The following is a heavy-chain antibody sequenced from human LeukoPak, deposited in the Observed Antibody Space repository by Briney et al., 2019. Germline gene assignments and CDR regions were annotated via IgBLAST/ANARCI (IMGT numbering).Heavy chain of an antibody. Sequence: ASVKVSCKASGYTFTGYYIHWVRQAPGQGLEWMGWINPNSGGTNYAQKFQGRVTMTRDTSISTAYMELSRLRSDDTAVYYCARDPLPPPTLYSSSWFEDYWGQGTLVTVSS. CDR3: ARDPLPPPTLYSSSWFEDY. D-gene: IGHD6-13*01. V-gene: IGHV1-2*02. J-gene: IGHJ4*02. CDR1: GYTFTGYY. CDR2: INPNSGGT.